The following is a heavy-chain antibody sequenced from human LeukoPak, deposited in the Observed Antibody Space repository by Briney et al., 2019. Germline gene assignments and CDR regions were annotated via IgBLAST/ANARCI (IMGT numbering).Heavy chain of an antibody. CDR2: IYTSGST. CDR3: ARGTYYYDSSGYCFDY. V-gene: IGHV4-61*02. D-gene: IGHD3-22*01. CDR1: GGSISSGSYY. J-gene: IGHJ4*02. Sequence: SETLSLTCTVSGGSISSGSYYWRWIRQPAGTGRGWIGRIYTSGSTNYNPSLKSRVTISVDTSKNQFSLKLSSVTAADTAVYYCARGTYYYDSSGYCFDYWGQGTLVTVSS.